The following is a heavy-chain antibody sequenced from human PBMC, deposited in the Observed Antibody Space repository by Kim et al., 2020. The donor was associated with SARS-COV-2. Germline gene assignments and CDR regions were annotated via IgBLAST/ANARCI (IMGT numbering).Heavy chain of an antibody. CDR3: ARDVLGGGDCPNIDY. D-gene: IGHD2-21*02. Sequence: GGSLKLSCAASGFTFSSYAMHWVRQAPGKGLEWVAVISYDGSNKYYADSVKGRFTISRDNSKNTLYLQMNSLRAEDTAVYYCARDVLGGGDCPNIDYWG. V-gene: IGHV3-30*04. CDR2: ISYDGSNK. J-gene: IGHJ4*01. CDR1: GFTFSSYA.